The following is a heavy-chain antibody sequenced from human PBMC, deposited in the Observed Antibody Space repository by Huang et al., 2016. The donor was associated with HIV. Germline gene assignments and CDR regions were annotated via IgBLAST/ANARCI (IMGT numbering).Heavy chain of an antibody. V-gene: IGHV4-39*01. Sequence: QLQLQESGPGLVKPSETLSLTCTVSGGSIRSDNYYWGWIRPPPGKGLEWIGSIDFSGRTYYNPSLKSRVTITVDTSKNQFSLKMRSVTAADTAVYYCARLPGSITMIRGVITDPYWGQGTLVTVSS. J-gene: IGHJ4*02. CDR1: GGSIRSDNYY. CDR2: IDFSGRT. D-gene: IGHD3-10*01. CDR3: ARLPGSITMIRGVITDPY.